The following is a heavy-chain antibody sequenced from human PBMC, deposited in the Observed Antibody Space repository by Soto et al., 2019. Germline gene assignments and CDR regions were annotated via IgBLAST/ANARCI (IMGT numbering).Heavy chain of an antibody. CDR2: IFFTGNT. V-gene: IGHV4-39*01. CDR3: AGQTFTIAAASYGRSNWFDP. CDR1: GGSITSSRPF. J-gene: IGHJ5*02. Sequence: KTSETLSLTCSAPGGSITSSRPFWGWVRPPPGKGLEWIGIIFFTGNTYYTPSAKSRLTMSIDTSKNEFSLRLNSVTAADTAVYYCAGQTFTIAAASYGRSNWFDPWGPGTLVTVSS. D-gene: IGHD6-25*01.